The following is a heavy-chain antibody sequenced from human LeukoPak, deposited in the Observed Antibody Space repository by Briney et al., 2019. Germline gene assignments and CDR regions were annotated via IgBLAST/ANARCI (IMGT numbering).Heavy chain of an antibody. J-gene: IGHJ6*03. V-gene: IGHV1-18*01. CDR1: GYTFFTYS. Sequence: ASVKVSCKASGYTFFTYSVSWVRQAPGQGLEWMGWISSYNGNTHFAQKFQGRITMTTDTSTSTAYMELRSLRSDDTAVYYCARVYDFWSDYWYYMDVWGKGTTVTVSS. CDR3: ARVYDFWSDYWYYMDV. D-gene: IGHD3-3*01. CDR2: ISSYNGNT.